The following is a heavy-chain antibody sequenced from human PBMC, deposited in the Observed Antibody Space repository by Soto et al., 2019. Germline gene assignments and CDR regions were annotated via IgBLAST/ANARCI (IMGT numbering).Heavy chain of an antibody. CDR1: GFTFSSYG. J-gene: IGHJ4*02. CDR3: AKDEDIVVVVAATLVY. V-gene: IGHV3-30*18. Sequence: PGGSLRLSCAASGFTFSSYGMHWVRQAPGKGLEWVAVISYDGSNKYYADSVKGRFTISRDNSKNTLYLQMNSLRAEDTAVYYCAKDEDIVVVVAATLVYWGQGTLVTVSS. D-gene: IGHD2-15*01. CDR2: ISYDGSNK.